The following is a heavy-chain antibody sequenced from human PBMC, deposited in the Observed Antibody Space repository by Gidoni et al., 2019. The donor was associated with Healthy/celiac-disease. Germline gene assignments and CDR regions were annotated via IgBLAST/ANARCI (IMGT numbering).Heavy chain of an antibody. D-gene: IGHD6-19*01. CDR3: AHIDPEVAGSGYFDY. J-gene: IGHJ4*02. Sequence: QITLKESGPTLVKPTQTLTLTCTFSGFSLSTSGVGVGWIRQPPGKALEWLALIYWNDDKRYSPSLKSRLTITKDTSKNQVVLTMTNMDPVDTATYYCAHIDPEVAGSGYFDYWGQGTLVTVSS. CDR1: GFSLSTSGVG. V-gene: IGHV2-5*01. CDR2: IYWNDDK.